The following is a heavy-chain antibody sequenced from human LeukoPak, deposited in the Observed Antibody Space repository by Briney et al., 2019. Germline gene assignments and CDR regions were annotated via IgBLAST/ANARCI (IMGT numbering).Heavy chain of an antibody. V-gene: IGHV4-59*01. Sequence: SETLSLTCAVYGGSFSGYYWSWIRQPPGKGLEWIGYIYYSGSTNYNPSLKSRVTISVDTSKNQFSLKLSSVTAADTAVYYCARGDGSYYGGFDPWGQGTLVTVSS. CDR3: ARGDGSYYGGFDP. D-gene: IGHD1-26*01. J-gene: IGHJ5*02. CDR1: GGSFSGYY. CDR2: IYYSGST.